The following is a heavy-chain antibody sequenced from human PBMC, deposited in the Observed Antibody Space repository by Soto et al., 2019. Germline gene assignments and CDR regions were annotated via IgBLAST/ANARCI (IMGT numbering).Heavy chain of an antibody. Sequence: ASVKVSCKASGYTFTSYGISWVRQAPGQGLEWMGWISAYNGNTNYAQRLQGRVTMTTDTSTSTAYMELRSLRSDDTAVYYCATSIAARPGFDYWGQGTLVTVSS. D-gene: IGHD6-6*01. CDR3: ATSIAARPGFDY. CDR2: ISAYNGNT. V-gene: IGHV1-18*01. CDR1: GYTFTSYG. J-gene: IGHJ4*02.